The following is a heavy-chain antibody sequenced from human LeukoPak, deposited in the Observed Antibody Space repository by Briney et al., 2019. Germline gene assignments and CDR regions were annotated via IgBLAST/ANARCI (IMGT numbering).Heavy chain of an antibody. CDR1: GGSLSSGGYS. CDR2: IYNSGST. J-gene: IGHJ3*02. D-gene: IGHD2-15*01. CDR3: ARGRHDCSGGSCSDAFDI. Sequence: SETLSLTCAVSGGSLSSGGYSWNWVRQPRGRGLEWFGYIYNSGSTSYNPSLKSRFPMSVDTSKNQFSLKLNSVTAADTAVYYCARGRHDCSGGSCSDAFDIWGQGTMVTVSS. V-gene: IGHV4-30-4*07.